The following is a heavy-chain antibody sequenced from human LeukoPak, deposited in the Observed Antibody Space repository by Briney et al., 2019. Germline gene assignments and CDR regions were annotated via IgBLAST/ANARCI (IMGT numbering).Heavy chain of an antibody. D-gene: IGHD3-22*01. CDR3: ARADSSGYYFI. V-gene: IGHV1-69*06. CDR1: GGSFSSYA. Sequence: SVKVSCKASGGSFSSYAISWVRQAPGQGLEWMGRIIPIFGTANYAQKFQGRVTITADKSTSTAYMELSSLRSEDTAVYYCARADSSGYYFIWGQGTLVTVSS. J-gene: IGHJ4*02. CDR2: IIPIFGTA.